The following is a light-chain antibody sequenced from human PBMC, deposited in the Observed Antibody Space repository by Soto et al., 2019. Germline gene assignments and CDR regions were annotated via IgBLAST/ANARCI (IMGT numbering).Light chain of an antibody. J-gene: IGLJ3*02. V-gene: IGLV1-44*01. CDR1: SSNIGSNI. Sequence: QSVLTQPPSASGTPGQRVTISCSGSSSNIGSNIVNWYQHLPGTAPKLLIYSNDQRPSGVPERFSGSKSGTSASLAISGLQSEDEADYYCAAWDGSLNGRVFGGGTKLTVL. CDR3: AAWDGSLNGRV. CDR2: SND.